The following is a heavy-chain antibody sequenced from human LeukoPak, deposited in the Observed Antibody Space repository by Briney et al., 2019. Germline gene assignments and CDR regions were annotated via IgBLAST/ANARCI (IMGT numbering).Heavy chain of an antibody. V-gene: IGHV3-23*01. CDR2: ISGGGDST. D-gene: IGHD2-8*01. Sequence: GGSLRLSCAASGFTFSNYAMTWVRQAPGKGLEWVSTISGGGDSTYYADSVRGRFTISRDDSKSTLYLQMNSLRAEDTAVYYCAKTPGYCTNGVCYTLHYFDYWGQGTLVTVSS. CDR3: AKTPGYCTNGVCYTLHYFDY. J-gene: IGHJ4*02. CDR1: GFTFSNYA.